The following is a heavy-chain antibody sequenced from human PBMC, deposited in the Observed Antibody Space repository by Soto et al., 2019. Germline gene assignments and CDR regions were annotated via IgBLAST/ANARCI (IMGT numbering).Heavy chain of an antibody. CDR2: ISAYNGNT. V-gene: IGHV1-18*04. CDR3: ARDVATTHPHYYYYGMDV. Sequence: QVQLVQSGAEVKKPGASVKVSCKASGYTFTSYGISWVRQAPGQGLEWMGWISAYNGNTNYAQKLQGRVTMTTDTSPSTAYMELRSLRSDDTAVYYCARDVATTHPHYYYYGMDVWGQGTTVTVSS. D-gene: IGHD1-1*01. J-gene: IGHJ6*02. CDR1: GYTFTSYG.